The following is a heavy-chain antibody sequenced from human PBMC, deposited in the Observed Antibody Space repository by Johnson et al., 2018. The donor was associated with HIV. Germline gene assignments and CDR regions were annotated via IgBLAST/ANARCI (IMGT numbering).Heavy chain of an antibody. CDR1: GFTFSSYW. Sequence: VQLVESGGGLVQPGGSLRLSCAASGFTFSSYWMAWVRQAPGKGLEWVSAISGSGGSTYYADSVKGRFTISRDNSKNPLCLQMKSLRAEDTAVYYWAKGGYYDFWGGHGAFDIWGQGTMVTVSS. CDR2: ISGSGGST. D-gene: IGHD3-3*01. J-gene: IGHJ3*02. V-gene: IGHV3-23*04. CDR3: AKGGYYDFWGGHGAFDI.